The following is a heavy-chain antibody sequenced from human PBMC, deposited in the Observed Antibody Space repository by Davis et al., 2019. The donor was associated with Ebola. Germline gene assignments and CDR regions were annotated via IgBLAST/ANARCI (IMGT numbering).Heavy chain of an antibody. J-gene: IGHJ4*02. D-gene: IGHD1-26*01. CDR1: GFPFSSYS. Sequence: GESLKISCGASGFPFSSYSMNWVRQAPGKGLEWISSISSNNNYIHYADSMKGRFTISRDNAKNSLSLQMNSLRDEDTAVYYCARPIVTSTNRPDYWGQGTLVTVSS. V-gene: IGHV3-21*01. CDR3: ARPIVTSTNRPDY. CDR2: ISSNNNYI.